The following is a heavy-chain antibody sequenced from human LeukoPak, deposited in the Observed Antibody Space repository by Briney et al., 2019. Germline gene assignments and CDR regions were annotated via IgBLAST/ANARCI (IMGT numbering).Heavy chain of an antibody. Sequence: GGSLRLSCAASGFTFSSYAMHWVRQAPGKGLEWVAVISYDGSNKYYADSVKGRFTISRDNSKNTLYLQMNSLRAEDTAVYYCARGSYDYVWDNWFDPWGQGTLVTVSS. CDR1: GFTFSSYA. V-gene: IGHV3-30*04. CDR3: ARGSYDYVWDNWFDP. CDR2: ISYDGSNK. D-gene: IGHD3-16*01. J-gene: IGHJ5*02.